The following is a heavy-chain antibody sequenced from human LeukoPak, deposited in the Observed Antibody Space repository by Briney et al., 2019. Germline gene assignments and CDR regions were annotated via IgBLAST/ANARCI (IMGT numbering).Heavy chain of an antibody. D-gene: IGHD1-1*01. CDR3: AKGQELDDGVFDS. J-gene: IGHJ4*02. CDR2: LRSNGDTT. Sequence: PGGSLRLSCTASGFTFSSLAMTWVRQAPGKGLEWVSTLRSNGDTTYNADSVKGRFTISRDNSKNTLYLELNSLRAEDTATFYCAKGQELDDGVFDSWGQGTMVTVSS. V-gene: IGHV3-23*01. CDR1: GFTFSSLA.